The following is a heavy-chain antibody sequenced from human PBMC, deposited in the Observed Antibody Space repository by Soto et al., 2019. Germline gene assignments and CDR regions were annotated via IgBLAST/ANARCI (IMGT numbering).Heavy chain of an antibody. D-gene: IGHD3-10*01. J-gene: IGHJ3*02. V-gene: IGHV4-31*03. Sequence: QVQLQESGPGLVKPSQTLSLTCTVSGGSISSGGYYWSWIRQHPGKGLEWFGYIYYSGSTYSNPSLTSRVTIPVDTTKNQFSRKLSSVTAADTAVYYCARDVRITIVRGPLHPGAFDIWGQGTMVTVSS. CDR2: IYYSGST. CDR3: ARDVRITIVRGPLHPGAFDI. CDR1: GGSISSGGYY.